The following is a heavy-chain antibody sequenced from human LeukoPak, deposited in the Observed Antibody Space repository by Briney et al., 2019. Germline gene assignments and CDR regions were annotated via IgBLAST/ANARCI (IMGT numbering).Heavy chain of an antibody. Sequence: SETLSLTCTVSGVSLTNYFWTWIRQPPGKGLEWIGYIYSSGNTNYNPSLKSRVTISVDKSKNQFSLKLSSVTAADTAVYYCAREPPPNPYCSSTSCYAGYYFDYWGQGTLVTVSS. V-gene: IGHV4-59*12. CDR2: IYSSGNT. D-gene: IGHD2-2*01. CDR3: AREPPPNPYCSSTSCYAGYYFDY. J-gene: IGHJ4*02. CDR1: GVSLTNYF.